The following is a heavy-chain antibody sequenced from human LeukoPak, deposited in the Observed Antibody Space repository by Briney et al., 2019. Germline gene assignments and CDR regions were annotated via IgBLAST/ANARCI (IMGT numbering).Heavy chain of an antibody. V-gene: IGHV4-59*01. Sequence: SETLSLTCTVSGGSISDNYWSWIRQPPGKGLEWIGDIYYSGSTNYNPSLKSRVTISVDTSKNQFSLKLSSLTAADTAVYYCARDLYYYDSSGRLYYYYGMDVWGQGTTVTVSS. J-gene: IGHJ6*02. CDR1: GGSISDNY. CDR3: ARDLYYYDSSGRLYYYYGMDV. CDR2: IYYSGST. D-gene: IGHD3-22*01.